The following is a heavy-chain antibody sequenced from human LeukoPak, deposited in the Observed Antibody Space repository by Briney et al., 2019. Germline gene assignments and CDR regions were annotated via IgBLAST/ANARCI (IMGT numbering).Heavy chain of an antibody. V-gene: IGHV4-39*01. CDR2: IYYSGST. CDR3: ARAGWIITSGIDY. D-gene: IGHD3-10*01. CDR1: GGSISSSSYY. J-gene: IGHJ4*02. Sequence: SETLSLTCTVSGGSISSSSYYWGWIRQPPGKGLEWIGSIYYSGSTYYNPSLKSRVTISVDASKSQFSLKLSSVTAADTAVYYCARAGWIITSGIDYWGQGALVTVSS.